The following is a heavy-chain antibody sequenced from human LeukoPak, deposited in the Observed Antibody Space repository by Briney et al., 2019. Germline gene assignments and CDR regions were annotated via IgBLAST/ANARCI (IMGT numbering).Heavy chain of an antibody. CDR2: INHSGST. CDR3: ARVLDYYGSGTRDFDY. D-gene: IGHD3-10*01. Sequence: SETLSLTCAVYGGSFSGYYWSWIRQPPGKELEWIGEINHSGSTDYNPSLKSRVTISVDTSKNQFSLKLNSVTAADTAVYYCARVLDYYGSGTRDFDYWGQGILVTVSS. J-gene: IGHJ4*02. CDR1: GGSFSGYY. V-gene: IGHV4-34*01.